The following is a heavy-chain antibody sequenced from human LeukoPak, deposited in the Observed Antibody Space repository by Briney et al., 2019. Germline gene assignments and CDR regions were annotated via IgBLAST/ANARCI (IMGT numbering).Heavy chain of an antibody. Sequence: ASVKVSCKASRYSFTSYDINWVREAAGQGLECMGWINPNTGRTGYAQKFQGRVTMTRDTSITTAYMELTSMTYDDTAVYYCARLAETPDYYSNGGYFYLGYWGQGTPVTVSS. D-gene: IGHD3-22*01. CDR2: INPNTGRT. J-gene: IGHJ4*02. CDR1: RYSFTSYD. CDR3: ARLAETPDYYSNGGYFYLGY. V-gene: IGHV1-8*01.